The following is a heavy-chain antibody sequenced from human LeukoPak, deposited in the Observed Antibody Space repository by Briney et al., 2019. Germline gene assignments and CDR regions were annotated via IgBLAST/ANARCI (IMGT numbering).Heavy chain of an antibody. CDR2: VDPEDGET. D-gene: IGHD1-26*01. V-gene: IGHV1-69-2*01. CDR3: ATANSGSYYFLGY. J-gene: IGHJ4*02. Sequence: GATVKISCKASGYTFTDYYMHWVQQAPGKGLEWMGRVDPEDGETIYAEKFQGRVTITADTSTDTAYMELSSLRSEDTAVYYCATANSGSYYFLGYWGQGTLVTVSS. CDR1: GYTFTDYY.